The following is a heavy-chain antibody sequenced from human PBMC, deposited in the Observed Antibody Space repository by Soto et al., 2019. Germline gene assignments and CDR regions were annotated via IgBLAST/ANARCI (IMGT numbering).Heavy chain of an antibody. J-gene: IGHJ3*02. V-gene: IGHV3-33*05. CDR2: IINDGSEK. Sequence: PGGSLRLSCVASGFRFASYGFHLVRQAPGKGLEWVAVIINDGSEKNHADSVEDRFTISRDNSKNTLYLQMDSLRAGDTALYYCARDDIGAPNAFAMWGQGTMVTVSS. CDR3: ARDDIGAPNAFAM. D-gene: IGHD2-15*01. CDR1: GFRFASYG.